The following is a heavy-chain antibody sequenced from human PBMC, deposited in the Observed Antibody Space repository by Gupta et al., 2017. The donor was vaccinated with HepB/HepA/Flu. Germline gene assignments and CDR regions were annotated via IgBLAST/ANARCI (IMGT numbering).Heavy chain of an antibody. CDR3: TTLSYGAVDY. Sequence: QVQLVASGGGLVKPGGSLRLSCAASGFTFRDYYMSWIGQAPGKGLEWLSCISTGGSTISYADSLKGRFTISRDNAKNSLYLQMGSLRVEDTAVYYCTTLSYGAVDYSGQGALVTVSS. CDR2: ISTGGSTI. D-gene: IGHD2/OR15-2a*01. J-gene: IGHJ4*02. V-gene: IGHV3-11*01. CDR1: GFTFRDYY.